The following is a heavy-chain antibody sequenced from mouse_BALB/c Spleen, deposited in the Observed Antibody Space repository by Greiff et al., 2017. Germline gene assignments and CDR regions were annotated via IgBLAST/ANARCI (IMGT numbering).Heavy chain of an antibody. D-gene: IGHD2-4*01. CDR3: ARGDYDYFDY. V-gene: IGHV1S135*01. Sequence: VQLKESGPELGKPGASVKISCKASGYSFTGYNMYWVKQSHRKSLEWIGYIDPYNGGTSYNQKSKGKATLTVDKSSSTAYMHLNSLTSEDSAIYYCARGDYDYFDYWGQGTTLTVSS. J-gene: IGHJ2*01. CDR1: GYSFTGYN. CDR2: IDPYNGGT.